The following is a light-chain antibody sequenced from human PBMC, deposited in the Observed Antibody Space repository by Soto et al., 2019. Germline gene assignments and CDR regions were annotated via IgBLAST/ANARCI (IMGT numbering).Light chain of an antibody. V-gene: IGKV1-39*01. Sequence: DIQMTQSPSSLSASVGDRVTITCRASQSISSYLNWYQQKPGKAPNLLIYAASSLQSGVPSRFSGSGSETDFTLTISSLQPEDFATYYCQQSYSTPPTFGGGTKVEIK. CDR3: QQSYSTPPT. CDR1: QSISSY. J-gene: IGKJ4*01. CDR2: AAS.